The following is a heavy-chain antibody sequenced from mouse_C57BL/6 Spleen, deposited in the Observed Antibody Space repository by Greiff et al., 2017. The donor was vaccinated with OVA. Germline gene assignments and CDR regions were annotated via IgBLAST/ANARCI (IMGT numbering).Heavy chain of an antibody. Sequence: VQLQQPGAELVRPGSSVKLSCKASGYTFTSYWMDWVQQRPGQGLEWIGNIYPSDSETHYNQKFKDKATLTVDKSSSTAYMQLSSLTSEDSAVYYCARSVFYDYDGYYFDYWGQGTTLTVSS. CDR2: IYPSDSET. J-gene: IGHJ2*01. D-gene: IGHD2-4*01. CDR1: GYTFTSYW. V-gene: IGHV1-61*01. CDR3: ARSVFYDYDGYYFDY.